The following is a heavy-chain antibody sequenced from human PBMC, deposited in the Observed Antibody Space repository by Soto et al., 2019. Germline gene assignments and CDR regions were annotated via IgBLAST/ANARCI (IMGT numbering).Heavy chain of an antibody. D-gene: IGHD2-15*01. V-gene: IGHV4-34*01. Sequence: KSSETLYLSCAVNGGSFSAYYWTWIRQPPGRGLEWIGEIDHSGSTNYNPSLESRVTISIDTAKNRFSLNVTSVTAADTAVYYCVRGLRYSGMDVWGQGTTVTVSS. CDR2: IDHSGST. J-gene: IGHJ6*02. CDR3: VRGLRYSGMDV. CDR1: GGSFSAYY.